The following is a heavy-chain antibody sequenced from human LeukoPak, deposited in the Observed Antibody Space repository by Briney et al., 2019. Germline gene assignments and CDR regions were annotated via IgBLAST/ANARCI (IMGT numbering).Heavy chain of an antibody. CDR3: ARSAGGYSYVDY. CDR1: GFTFSSYS. J-gene: IGHJ4*02. CDR2: ISSSSSYI. D-gene: IGHD5-18*01. V-gene: IGHV3-21*01. Sequence: GGALRLSCAASGFTFSSYSMNWLRQAPGKGLEGVSSISSSSSYIYYADSVKGRFTISRHNAKNSLYLQMNSLRAEDTAVYYCARSAGGYSYVDYWGQGTLVTVSS.